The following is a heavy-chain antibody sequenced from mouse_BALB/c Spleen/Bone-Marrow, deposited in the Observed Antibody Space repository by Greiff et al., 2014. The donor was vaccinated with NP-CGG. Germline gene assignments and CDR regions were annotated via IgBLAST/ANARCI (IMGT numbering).Heavy chain of an antibody. CDR3: ARARHYDF. Sequence: EVQLQQSGPELVKPGASVKISCKTSGYTFTDYTLHWVKQSHGKSLEWIGVVNPNSGGTSYNQKFKVKATLNLDKSSTTAYMELRSLTSDDSAVYVCARARHYDFWGQGTTPTVSS. CDR1: GYTFTDYT. J-gene: IGHJ2*01. V-gene: IGHV1-18*01. CDR2: VNPNSGGT.